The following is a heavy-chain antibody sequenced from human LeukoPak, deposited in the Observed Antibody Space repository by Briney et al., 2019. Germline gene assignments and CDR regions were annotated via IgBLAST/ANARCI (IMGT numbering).Heavy chain of an antibody. CDR2: IIPILGIA. V-gene: IGHV1-69*02. D-gene: IGHD4-11*01. CDR1: GGTFSSYT. J-gene: IGHJ4*02. CDR3: ARATTVTVVGGDY. Sequence: SVKVSCKASGGTFSSYTISWVRQAPGQGLEWMGRIIPILGIANYAQKFQGRVTITADKSTSTAYMELSSLRSEDTAVYYRARATTVTVVGGDYWGQGTLVTVSS.